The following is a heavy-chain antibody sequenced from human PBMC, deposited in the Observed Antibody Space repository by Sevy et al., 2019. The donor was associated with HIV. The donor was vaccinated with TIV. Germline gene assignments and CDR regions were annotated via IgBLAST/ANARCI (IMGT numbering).Heavy chain of an antibody. D-gene: IGHD2-15*01. V-gene: IGHV3-7*01. J-gene: IGHJ5*01. CDR1: GFTFSNYW. CDR3: ARDLWMGHCSLFACHPNWFDS. Sequence: GGSLRLSCAASGFTFSNYWMSWVRQAPGKGLEWVAKIKHDGSEKYHVDSVKGRFTISRDNNKNSLYLQMISLRAEDTAVYYCARDLWMGHCSLFACHPNWFDSWGQGTLVTVSS. CDR2: IKHDGSEK.